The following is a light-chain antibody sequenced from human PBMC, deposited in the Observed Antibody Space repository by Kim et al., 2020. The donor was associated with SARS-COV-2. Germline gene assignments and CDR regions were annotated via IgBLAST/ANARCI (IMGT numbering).Light chain of an antibody. CDR2: DVS. CDR1: SSDVCGYNY. CDR3: SSYTSSSTLVV. Sequence: HSITISCTGTSSDVCGYNYVSWYQQHPGKAPKLMIYDVSNRPSGVSNRFSGSKSGNTASLTISGLQAEDEADYYCSSYTSSSTLVVFGGGTKLTVL. V-gene: IGLV2-14*03. J-gene: IGLJ3*02.